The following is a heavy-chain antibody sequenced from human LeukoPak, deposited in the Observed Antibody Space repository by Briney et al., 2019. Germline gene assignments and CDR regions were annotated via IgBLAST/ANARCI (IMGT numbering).Heavy chain of an antibody. Sequence: SETLSLTCTVSGGSISSGDYYWSWIRQPPGKGLEWIGYIYYSGGTYYNPSLKSRVTISVDTSKNQFSLKLSSVTAADTAVYYCARVYPEYSYGPYYFDYWGQGTLVTVSS. CDR1: GGSISSGDYY. J-gene: IGHJ4*02. CDR2: IYYSGGT. V-gene: IGHV4-30-4*01. D-gene: IGHD5-18*01. CDR3: ARVYPEYSYGPYYFDY.